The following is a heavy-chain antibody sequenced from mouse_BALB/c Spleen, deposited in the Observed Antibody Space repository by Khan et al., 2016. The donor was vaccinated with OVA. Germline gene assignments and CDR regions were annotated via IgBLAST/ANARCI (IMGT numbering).Heavy chain of an antibody. CDR1: GYTFTDYY. CDR3: ARSGTGSFAY. CDR2: IYPGSGNT. V-gene: IGHV1-77*01. Sequence: QVQLQQSGAELARPGASVKLSCKASGYTFTDYYLNWVKQRTGQGLEWIGDIYPGSGNTYYNERFKGKATLTADKSSSTAYMKLSSLTSEDSAVYFCARSGTGSFAYWGQGTLVTVSA. J-gene: IGHJ3*01. D-gene: IGHD4-1*01.